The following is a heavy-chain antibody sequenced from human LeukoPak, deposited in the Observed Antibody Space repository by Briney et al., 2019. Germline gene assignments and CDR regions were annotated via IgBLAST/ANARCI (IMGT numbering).Heavy chain of an antibody. V-gene: IGHV4-61*01. CDR1: GGSVSSGNYY. J-gene: IGHJ4*02. D-gene: IGHD1-14*01. CDR3: AGMRITTPTVRTLDY. CDR2: IFYTGST. Sequence: SETLSLTCSVSGGSVSSGNYYWSWIRQPPGRGLEWIAYIFYTGSTNYNPSLKSRVTISVDTSKNQFSLKLSSVTAADTAVYYCAGMRITTPTVRTLDYWGQGTLVTVSS.